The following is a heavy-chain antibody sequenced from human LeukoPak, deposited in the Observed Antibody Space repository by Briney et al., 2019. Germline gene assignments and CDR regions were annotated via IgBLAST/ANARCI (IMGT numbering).Heavy chain of an antibody. Sequence: PGGSLRLSCAAFGFTFSDYYMSWIRQAPGKGLEWVSYISSSGSTIYYADSVKGRFTISRDNAKNSLYLQMNSLRAEDTAVYYCASQPGYSSGWAAFDIWGQGTMVTVSS. J-gene: IGHJ3*02. CDR2: ISSSGSTI. CDR3: ASQPGYSSGWAAFDI. CDR1: GFTFSDYY. V-gene: IGHV3-11*01. D-gene: IGHD6-19*01.